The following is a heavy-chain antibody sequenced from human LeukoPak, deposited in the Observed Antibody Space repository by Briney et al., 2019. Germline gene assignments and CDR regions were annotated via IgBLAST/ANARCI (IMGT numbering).Heavy chain of an antibody. CDR1: GFTFSSYS. J-gene: IGHJ3*02. V-gene: IGHV3-21*01. CDR3: AGGSSGSYSDAFDI. D-gene: IGHD3-10*01. CDR2: ISSSSSYI. Sequence: GGSLRLSCAASGFTFSSYSMNWVRQAPGKGLEWVSSISSSSSYIYYVDSVKGRFTISRDNAKTSLYLQMNSLRAEDTAVYYCAGGSSGSYSDAFDIWGQGTMVTVSS.